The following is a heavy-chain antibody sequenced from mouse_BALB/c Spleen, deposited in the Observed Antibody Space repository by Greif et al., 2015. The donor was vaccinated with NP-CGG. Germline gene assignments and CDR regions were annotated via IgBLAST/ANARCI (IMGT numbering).Heavy chain of an antibody. CDR3: ARCYGSSFAMDY. Sequence: ESGPGLVKPSQSLSLTCTVTGYSITSDYAWNWIRQFPGNKLEWMGYISYSGSTSYNPSLKSRISITRDTSKNQFFLQLNSVTTEDTATYYCARCYGSSFAMDYWGQGTSVTVSS. CDR2: ISYSGST. CDR1: GYSITSDYA. V-gene: IGHV3-2*02. J-gene: IGHJ4*01. D-gene: IGHD1-1*01.